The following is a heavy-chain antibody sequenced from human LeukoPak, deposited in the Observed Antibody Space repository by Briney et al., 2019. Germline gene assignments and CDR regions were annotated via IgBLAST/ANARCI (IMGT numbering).Heavy chain of an antibody. J-gene: IGHJ4*02. CDR3: ARYYDSLAFFDF. CDR1: GGSISSAGYY. D-gene: IGHD3-9*01. CDR2: IYYSGSS. V-gene: IGHV4-30-4*01. Sequence: PSETPSLTCTVSGGSISSAGYYWSWVRQPPGMGLEWIGYIYYSGSSYYNPSLKSRVTMSVDTSRNQFSLSLTSVTAADTAVYYCARYYDSLAFFDFWGQGTLVTVSS.